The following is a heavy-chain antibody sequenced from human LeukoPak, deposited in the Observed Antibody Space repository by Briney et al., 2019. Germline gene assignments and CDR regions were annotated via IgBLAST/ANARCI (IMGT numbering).Heavy chain of an antibody. J-gene: IGHJ4*02. CDR3: AKFGSEWELLIDY. CDR1: GFTFSSYW. Sequence: PGGSLRLSCAASGFTFSSYWMSWVRQAPGKGLEWVANIKEDGSVKNYVDSVKGRFTISRDNAKNPLFLQMNSLRAEDTAVYYCAKFGSEWELLIDYWGQGTLVTVSS. D-gene: IGHD1-26*01. V-gene: IGHV3-7*03. CDR2: IKEDGSVK.